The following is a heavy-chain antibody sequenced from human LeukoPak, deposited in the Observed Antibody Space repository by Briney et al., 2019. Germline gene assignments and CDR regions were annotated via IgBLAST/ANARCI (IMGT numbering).Heavy chain of an antibody. D-gene: IGHD4-17*01. CDR2: INPNSGGT. CDR3: ARDLEWDYGDYVSGLGGY. J-gene: IGHJ4*02. Sequence: ASVKVSCKASGYTFTGYYMHWVRQAPGQGLEWMGWINPNSGGTNYAQKFQGRVTMTRDTSTSTVYMELSSLRSEDTAVYYCARDLEWDYGDYVSGLGGYWGQGTLVTVSS. V-gene: IGHV1-2*02. CDR1: GYTFTGYY.